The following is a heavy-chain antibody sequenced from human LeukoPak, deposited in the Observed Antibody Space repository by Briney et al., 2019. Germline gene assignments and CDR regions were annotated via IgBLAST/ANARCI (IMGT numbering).Heavy chain of an antibody. Sequence: GGSLRLSCAASGFTFSDAWMSLVRQAPGKGLEWVGRIKSKTGGGTTHYAAPVKGRFSISRDDSKNTVYLQMNSLKTEDTAVYYCTRVGTTWFHSWGQGTLVTVSS. J-gene: IGHJ5*01. V-gene: IGHV3-15*01. CDR3: TRVGTTWFHS. CDR2: IKSKTGGGTT. CDR1: GFTFSDAW. D-gene: IGHD1-26*01.